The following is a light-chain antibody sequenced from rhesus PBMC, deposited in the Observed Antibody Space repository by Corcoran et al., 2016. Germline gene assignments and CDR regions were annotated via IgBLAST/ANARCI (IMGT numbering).Light chain of an antibody. CDR1: QGISSN. J-gene: IGKJ3*01. CDR3: QQYSISPLT. V-gene: IGKV1-25*01. CDR2: MAS. Sequence: DIQMTQSPSSLSASVGDRVTITCQASQGISSNLAWYQQKPGRAPELLIYMASTLQTGVPSRFSGSGSWTDVVLTISSLQSGDFATYFCQQYSISPLTFGPGTKVGIK.